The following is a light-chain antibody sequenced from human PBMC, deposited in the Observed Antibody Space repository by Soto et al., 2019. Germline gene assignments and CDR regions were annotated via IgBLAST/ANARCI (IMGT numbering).Light chain of an antibody. CDR2: GSS. Sequence: VLTQSPATLSVSPGERVTLSCRASENVGTNLAWYQQRPGQPPRLLIYGSSTRATGISATFSGSGSRTEFTLTISSLQSEDSAVYYCQQYNNWGLSSGGGTREEIK. J-gene: IGKJ4*01. V-gene: IGKV3D-15*01. CDR3: QQYNNWGLS. CDR1: ENVGTN.